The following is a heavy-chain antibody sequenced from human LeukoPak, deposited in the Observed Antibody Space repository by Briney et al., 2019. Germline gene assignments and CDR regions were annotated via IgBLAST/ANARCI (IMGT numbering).Heavy chain of an antibody. D-gene: IGHD6-19*01. CDR1: GFTFSSYG. CDR3: AKGEQWLARGGVDY. Sequence: PGRSLRLSCAASGFTFSSYGMHWVRQAPGKGLEWVAVISYDGSNKYYADSVKGRFTISRDNSKNTLYLQMNSLRAEDTAVYYCAKGEQWLARGGVDYWGQGTLVTVSS. CDR2: ISYDGSNK. J-gene: IGHJ4*02. V-gene: IGHV3-30*18.